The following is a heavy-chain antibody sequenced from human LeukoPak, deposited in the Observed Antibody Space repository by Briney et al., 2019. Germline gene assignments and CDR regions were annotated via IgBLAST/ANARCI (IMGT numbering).Heavy chain of an antibody. CDR3: ARGLSDSSGYYYGGRFDP. V-gene: IGHV4-59*01. CDR2: IYYSKST. CDR1: GGSISSYC. J-gene: IGHJ5*02. Sequence: SETLFLTCTVSGGSISSYCWSWIRQPPGKGLEWIGYIYYSKSTNYNPSLKSRVTISGDTSKNQFSLKLSSVTAADTAVYYCARGLSDSSGYYYGGRFDPWGQGTLVTVSS. D-gene: IGHD3-22*01.